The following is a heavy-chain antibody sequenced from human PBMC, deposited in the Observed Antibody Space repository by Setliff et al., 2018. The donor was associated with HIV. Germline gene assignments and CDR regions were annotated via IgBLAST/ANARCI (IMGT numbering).Heavy chain of an antibody. V-gene: IGHV4-4*09. CDR3: ARSPRIGVAGEFEY. CDR2: IYTSGSV. D-gene: IGHD6-19*01. Sequence: SEALSLTCTVSGGSISSYYWSWIRQPPGKGLEWIGYIYTSGSVNYNPSLNSRVTISVDTSKNQFSLKVNSVTAADTAVYYCARSPRIGVAGEFEYWGQGTLVTV. J-gene: IGHJ4*02. CDR1: GGSISSYY.